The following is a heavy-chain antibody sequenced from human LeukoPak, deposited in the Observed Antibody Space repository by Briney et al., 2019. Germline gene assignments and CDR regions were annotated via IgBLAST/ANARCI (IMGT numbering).Heavy chain of an antibody. J-gene: IGHJ3*01. CDR2: IRYDGSNK. CDR3: AKDKEWELLGSAFDL. Sequence: PGGSLRLSCAASGFTFSSYGMHWVRQAPGKGLEWVAFIRYDGSNKYYADSVKGRFTISRDNSKNTLYLQMNSLRAEDTAVYYCAKDKEWELLGSAFDLWGQGTMVTVSS. CDR1: GFTFSSYG. D-gene: IGHD1-26*01. V-gene: IGHV3-30*02.